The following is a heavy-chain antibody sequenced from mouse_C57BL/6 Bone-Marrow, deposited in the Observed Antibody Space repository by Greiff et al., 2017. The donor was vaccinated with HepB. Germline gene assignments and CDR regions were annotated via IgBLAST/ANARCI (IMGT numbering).Heavy chain of an antibody. Sequence: EVKLVESGGGLVKPGGSLKLSCAASGFTFSSYAMSWVRQTPEKRLEWVATISDGGSYTYYPDNVKGRFTISRDNAKNNLYLQMSHLKSEDTAMYYCARDSPRAMDYWGQGTSVTVSS. CDR3: ARDSPRAMDY. CDR2: ISDGGSYT. V-gene: IGHV5-4*01. J-gene: IGHJ4*01. D-gene: IGHD2-10*02. CDR1: GFTFSSYA.